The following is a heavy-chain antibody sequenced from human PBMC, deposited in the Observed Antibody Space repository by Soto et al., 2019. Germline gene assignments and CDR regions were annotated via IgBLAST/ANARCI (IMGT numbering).Heavy chain of an antibody. D-gene: IGHD6-13*01. CDR1: GFTFSGYW. Sequence: GGSLRLSCAASGFTFSGYWMHWVRQAPGKGLVWVSRINRDGSSINYADSARGRVTISRDNAKNTLYLQVNGLRAEDKAVYYCAREIATTGEYYFDYWGQGILVTVSS. CDR2: INRDGSSI. V-gene: IGHV3-74*01. J-gene: IGHJ4*02. CDR3: AREIATTGEYYFDY.